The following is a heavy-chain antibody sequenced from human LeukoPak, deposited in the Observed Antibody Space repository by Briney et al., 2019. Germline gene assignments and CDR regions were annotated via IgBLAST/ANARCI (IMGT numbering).Heavy chain of an antibody. D-gene: IGHD6-25*01. Sequence: GGSLGLSCAASGFTLSRSGMHWVRQAPGKGLEWVTVISYDGSKQDYADSVKGRFTISRDNSKNTLYLQMNSLRAEDTAVYYCAKDKSSAWSFDYWGQGTLVTVSS. V-gene: IGHV3-30*18. CDR3: AKDKSSAWSFDY. J-gene: IGHJ4*02. CDR1: GFTLSRSG. CDR2: ISYDGSKQ.